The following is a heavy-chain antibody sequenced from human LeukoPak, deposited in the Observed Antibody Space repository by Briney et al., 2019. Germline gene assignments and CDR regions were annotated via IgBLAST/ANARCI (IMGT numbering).Heavy chain of an antibody. Sequence: AESLTLSCAASGYSISNYSMSWVRQAPGKGLEWVSSNANTSSSTYYPDSVKGRFTISRDKAMNTFYLQMNSLRGDDTVLYYCCKAALASWAGHICYYMDVWGKGDTVTVSS. CDR3: CKAALASWAGHICYYMDV. CDR1: GYSISNYS. J-gene: IGHJ6*03. CDR2: NANTSSST. D-gene: IGHD6-13*01. V-gene: IGHV3-23*05.